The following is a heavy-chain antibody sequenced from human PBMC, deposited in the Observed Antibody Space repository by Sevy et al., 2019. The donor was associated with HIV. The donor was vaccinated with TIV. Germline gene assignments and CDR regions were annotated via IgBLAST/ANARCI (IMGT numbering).Heavy chain of an antibody. J-gene: IGHJ5*02. D-gene: IGHD5-18*01. CDR1: GFSFDSYW. Sequence: GGSLRLSCAASGFSFDSYWLHWVCQEPWKGLEWVSCVDIDGSRTEYADSVKGRFTISRDNAKNMLYLEMNSLRVEDTAEYYCARGTALGWFDPWGQGTQVTVSS. V-gene: IGHV3-74*01. CDR3: ARGTALGWFDP. CDR2: VDIDGSRT.